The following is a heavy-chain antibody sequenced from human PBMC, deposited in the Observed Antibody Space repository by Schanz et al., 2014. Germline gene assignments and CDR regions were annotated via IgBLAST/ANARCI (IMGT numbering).Heavy chain of an antibody. CDR3: AGTYCSSTSCYTGYYYMDV. CDR2: ISHDGHRD. Sequence: VHLEESGGGVVQPGRSLRLSCAASGFTFHTYDMHWVRQAPGKGLEWVAQISHDGHRDFYADSVKGRFTISRDTSKNTLYLLLNSLRAEDTAVYYCAGTYCSSTSCYTGYYYMDVWGKGTTVTVSS. V-gene: IGHV3-30-3*01. D-gene: IGHD2-2*02. J-gene: IGHJ6*03. CDR1: GFTFHTYD.